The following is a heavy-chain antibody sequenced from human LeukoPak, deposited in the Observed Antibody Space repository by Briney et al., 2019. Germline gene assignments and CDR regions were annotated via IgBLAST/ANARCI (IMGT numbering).Heavy chain of an antibody. V-gene: IGHV3-66*01. CDR2: IYRDGSS. D-gene: IGHD3-9*01. CDR1: GLSVSRNY. J-gene: IGHJ4*02. CDR3: ARSFYDILIGYYQYFDY. Sequence: GGSLRLSCVASGLSVSRNYMSWVRQAPGKGLEWVSVIYRDGSSYYAESVKGRFHISRDNSKNTLYIQMNSLRAEDTAVYYCARSFYDILIGYYQYFDYWGQGTLVTVSS.